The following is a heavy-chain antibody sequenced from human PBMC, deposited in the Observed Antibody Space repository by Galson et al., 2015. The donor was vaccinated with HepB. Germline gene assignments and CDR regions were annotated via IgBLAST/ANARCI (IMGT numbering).Heavy chain of an antibody. Sequence: CAISGDSVSNNYAAWNWIRQSPSRGLEWLGRTYYRSKWYNDYANSVKSRVTINSDTSKNQFSLHLKSVTPDDTAVYYCAREILEYFYDSSGYDYWGQGSLVTVSS. J-gene: IGHJ4*02. V-gene: IGHV6-1*01. CDR2: TYYRSKWYN. CDR1: GDSVSNNYAA. CDR3: AREILEYFYDSSGYDY. D-gene: IGHD3-22*01.